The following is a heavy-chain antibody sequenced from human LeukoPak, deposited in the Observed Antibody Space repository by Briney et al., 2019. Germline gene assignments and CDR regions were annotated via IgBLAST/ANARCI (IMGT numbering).Heavy chain of an antibody. V-gene: IGHV3-21*01. CDR1: GFTFSSYS. D-gene: IGHD2-15*01. CDR3: AREQLGYCSGGSCYRYYFDY. Sequence: GGSLRLSCAASGFTFSSYSMNWVRQAPGKGLEWVSSISSSSSYIYYADSVKGRFTISRDNAKNSLYLQMNSLRAEDTAVYYCAREQLGYCSGGSCYRYYFDYWGQGTLVTVSS. J-gene: IGHJ4*02. CDR2: ISSSSSYI.